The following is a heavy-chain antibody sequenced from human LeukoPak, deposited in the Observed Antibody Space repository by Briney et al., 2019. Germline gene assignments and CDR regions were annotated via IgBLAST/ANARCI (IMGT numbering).Heavy chain of an antibody. D-gene: IGHD3-9*01. J-gene: IGHJ4*02. CDR3: ARTEVTIFSKYYFDY. CDR1: GGSISSYY. CDR2: IYYSGCT. Sequence: SETLSLTCTVSGGSISSYYWSWIRQPPGKGLEWIGYIYYSGCTNYNPSLKSRVTISVDTSKNQFSLKLSSVTAADKAVYYCARTEVTIFSKYYFDYWGQGTLVTVSS. V-gene: IGHV4-59*01.